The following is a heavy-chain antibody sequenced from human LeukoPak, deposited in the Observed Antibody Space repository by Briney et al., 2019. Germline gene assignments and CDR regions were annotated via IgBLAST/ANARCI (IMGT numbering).Heavy chain of an antibody. CDR2: VNHSGST. V-gene: IGHV4-34*01. D-gene: IGHD5-18*01. CDR3: ARLPGYSHSYLSRNPYYYYYYMAV. J-gene: IGHJ6*03. Sequence: SETLSLTCAVSGGSFTNYYWSWIRQPPGKGLEWIGDVNHSGSTDYNPSLKSRVTISVDTSKNQFSLHLNSVTASDTAVYYCARLPGYSHSYLSRNPYYYYYYMAVWGEGTTVIVSS. CDR1: GGSFTNYY.